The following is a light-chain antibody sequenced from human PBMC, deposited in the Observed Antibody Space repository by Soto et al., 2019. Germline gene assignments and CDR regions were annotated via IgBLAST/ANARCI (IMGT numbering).Light chain of an antibody. CDR2: GAS. CDR1: QSVSSRY. Sequence: EIVLTQSPGTLSLSPGERATLSCRASQSVSSRYLGWYQQRFGQAPRLLIYGASSRATGIPDRFSGSGSGTDFTLTISSPEPEDFAVYYCQQYGSPPWTFGQGTKVDIK. V-gene: IGKV3-20*01. J-gene: IGKJ1*01. CDR3: QQYGSPPWT.